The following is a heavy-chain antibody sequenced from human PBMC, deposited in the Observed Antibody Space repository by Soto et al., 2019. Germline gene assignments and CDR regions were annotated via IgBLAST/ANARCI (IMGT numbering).Heavy chain of an antibody. CDR1: GDTFNFYT. V-gene: IGHV1-69*02. D-gene: IGHD3-10*01. CDR3: ATSFGSGSRAFDY. J-gene: IGHJ4*02. Sequence: QVQLVQSGAEVKKPGSSVKASCKASGDTFNFYTINWVRQAPGLGLEWMGRFNPILSFSNSALKFQGRVTLTADKSTSTAYIVLSSLRSEDTAIYYCATSFGSGSRAFDYWGQGALVTVSS. CDR2: FNPILSFS.